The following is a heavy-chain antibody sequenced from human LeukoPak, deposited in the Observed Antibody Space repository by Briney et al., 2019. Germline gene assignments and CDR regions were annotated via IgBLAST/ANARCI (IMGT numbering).Heavy chain of an antibody. Sequence: SETLSHTCTVSGGSISSGGYYWSWIRQYPGKGLEWFGYIYNSGSPYYNPSLKRRVTMSAAASKNQFSLKLYSVTAADTAVYYCARGYYHDSNGYFWFDPWGQGTLVTVSS. V-gene: IGHV4-31*03. D-gene: IGHD3-22*01. CDR2: IYNSGSP. CDR1: GGSISSGGYY. CDR3: ARGYYHDSNGYFWFDP. J-gene: IGHJ5*02.